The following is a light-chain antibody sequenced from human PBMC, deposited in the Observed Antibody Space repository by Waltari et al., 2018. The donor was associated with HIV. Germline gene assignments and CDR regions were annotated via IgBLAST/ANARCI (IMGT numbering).Light chain of an antibody. CDR2: RNH. J-gene: IGLJ3*02. CDR1: WSVLDINY. V-gene: IGLV1-47*01. Sequence: QSVLTQPPSVSGTPGQKVTISCSGTWSVLDINYVNLYKVVPATYPKLLIYRNHQRPSGVPDRFSASKSGASASLAVSGLRADDEADYFCSTWDGSLGAYVFGGGTKLTVL. CDR3: STWDGSLGAYV.